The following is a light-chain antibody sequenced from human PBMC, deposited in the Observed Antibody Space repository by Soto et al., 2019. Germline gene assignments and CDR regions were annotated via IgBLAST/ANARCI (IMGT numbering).Light chain of an antibody. J-gene: IGLJ2*01. Sequence: QSALTRPPSVSGSPGQSVTISCTGTSSDVGSYNRVSWYQQPPGTAPKLMIYEVSNRPSGVPDRFSGSKSGNTASLTISGLQAEDEADYYCSLYTSSSTFEVFGGGTKLTVL. CDR3: SLYTSSSTFEV. CDR2: EVS. V-gene: IGLV2-18*01. CDR1: SSDVGSYNR.